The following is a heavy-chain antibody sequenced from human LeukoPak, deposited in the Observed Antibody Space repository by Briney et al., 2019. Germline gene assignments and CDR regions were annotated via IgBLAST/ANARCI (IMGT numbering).Heavy chain of an antibody. CDR2: IKQDGSEK. V-gene: IGHV3-7*03. Sequence: GGSLRLSCAASGFTFSGYWMSWVRQAPGKGLEWVANIKQDGSEKYYVDSVKGRFTISRHNAKNSLYLQLNSLRAEDTAVYYCAAEQQLVYGVFNIWGQGTMVTVSS. D-gene: IGHD6-13*01. CDR3: AAEQQLVYGVFNI. CDR1: GFTFSGYW. J-gene: IGHJ3*02.